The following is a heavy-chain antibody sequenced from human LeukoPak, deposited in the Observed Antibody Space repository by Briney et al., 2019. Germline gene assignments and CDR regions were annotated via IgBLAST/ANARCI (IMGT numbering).Heavy chain of an antibody. CDR3: ARDFYFDC. J-gene: IGHJ4*02. V-gene: IGHV4-39*02. Sequence: PSETLSLTCTVSGGSISSSSYYWGWIRQPPGKGLEWIGSIYYSGSTYYNPSLKSRVTISVDTSKNQFSLKLSSVTAADTAVYYCARDFYFDCWGQGTLVTVSS. CDR2: IYYSGST. CDR1: GGSISSSSYY.